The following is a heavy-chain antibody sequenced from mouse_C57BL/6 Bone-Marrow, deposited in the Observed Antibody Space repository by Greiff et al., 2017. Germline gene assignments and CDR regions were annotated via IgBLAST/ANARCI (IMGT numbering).Heavy chain of an antibody. Sequence: VQLQQSGAELVKPGASVKLSCKASGYTFTSYWMHWVKQRPGQGLEWIGMIHPNSGSTNYNEKFKSKATLTVDKSSSTAYMQLSSLTSEASAVYDCARSLRDYAMDYWGQGTWITVTS. CDR2: IHPNSGST. CDR3: ARSLRDYAMDY. CDR1: GYTFTSYW. D-gene: IGHD3-3*01. J-gene: IGHJ4*01. V-gene: IGHV1-64*01.